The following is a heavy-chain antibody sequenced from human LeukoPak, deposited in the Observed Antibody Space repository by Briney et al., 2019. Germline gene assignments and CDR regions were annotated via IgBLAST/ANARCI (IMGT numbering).Heavy chain of an antibody. CDR1: GFTFSSYG. D-gene: IGHD3-10*01. Sequence: GGSLRLSCAASGFTFSSYGMSWVRQAPGKGLEWVSAISGSGGSTYYADSVKGRFTISRDNSKNTLYLQMNSLRAEDTAVYYCAKEISRFTMVRGAHYWGQGTLVTVSS. CDR2: ISGSGGST. J-gene: IGHJ4*02. CDR3: AKEISRFTMVRGAHY. V-gene: IGHV3-23*01.